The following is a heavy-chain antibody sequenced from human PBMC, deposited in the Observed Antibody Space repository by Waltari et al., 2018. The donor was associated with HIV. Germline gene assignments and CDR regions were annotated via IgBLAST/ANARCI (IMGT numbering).Heavy chain of an antibody. J-gene: IGHJ2*01. D-gene: IGHD1-26*01. V-gene: IGHV3-30*01. CDR1: GFIFNNYT. CDR2: ISSTGGIK. CDR3: AREARGSRWVEWYFDL. Sequence: QVGLLESGGDVVQPGRSLRLSGVGSGFIFNNYTFHWVRQAPDKGLEWVSTISSTGGIKYYADSAKGRFTISRDNSKNTVHLQLNRLTPEDTAVYLCAREARGSRWVEWYFDLWGRGTRVTVSS.